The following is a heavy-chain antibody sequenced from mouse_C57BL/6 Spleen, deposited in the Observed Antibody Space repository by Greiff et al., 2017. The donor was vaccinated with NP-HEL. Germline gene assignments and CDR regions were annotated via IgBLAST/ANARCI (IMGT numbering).Heavy chain of an antibody. V-gene: IGHV1-52*01. D-gene: IGHD2-10*02. J-gene: IGHJ4*01. CDR1: GYTFTSYW. Sequence: QVQLKQPGAELVRPGSSVKLSCKASGYTFTSYWMHWVKQRPIQGLEWIGNIDPSDSETHYNQKFKDKATLTVDKSSSTAYMQLSSLTSEDSAVYYCARSGYGNYLYAMDYWGQGTSVTVSS. CDR2: IDPSDSET. CDR3: ARSGYGNYLYAMDY.